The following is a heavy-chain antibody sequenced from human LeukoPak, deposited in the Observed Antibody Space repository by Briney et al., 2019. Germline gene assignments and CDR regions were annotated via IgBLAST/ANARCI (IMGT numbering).Heavy chain of an antibody. CDR1: GGSISSYY. CDR3: AKGGSPTYYYYGMDV. J-gene: IGHJ6*02. D-gene: IGHD2-15*01. Sequence: SETLSLTCTVSGGSISSYYWSWIRQPPGKGLEWIGYIYYSGSTNYNPSLKSRVTISVDTSKNQFSLKLSSVTAADTAVYYCAKGGSPTYYYYGMDVWCQGTTVTVSS. CDR2: IYYSGST. V-gene: IGHV4-59*01.